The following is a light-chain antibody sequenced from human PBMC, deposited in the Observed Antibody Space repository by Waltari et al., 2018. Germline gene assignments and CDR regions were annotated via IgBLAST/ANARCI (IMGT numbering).Light chain of an antibody. CDR3: QQFSLTPFT. CDR1: QSCFYTSNNNNY. V-gene: IGKV4-1*01. Sequence: DIVMTQSPDSLAVSLGERATINCKSSQSCFYTSNNNNYLAWYQQKPGQPPKLLIYWASTRESGVPDRFSGSGSGTDFTLTISNLQPEDVAVYYCQQFSLTPFTFGPGTKVNIK. J-gene: IGKJ3*01. CDR2: WAS.